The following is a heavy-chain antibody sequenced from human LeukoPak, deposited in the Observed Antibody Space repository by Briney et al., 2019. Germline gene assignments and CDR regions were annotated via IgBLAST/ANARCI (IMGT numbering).Heavy chain of an antibody. D-gene: IGHD3-22*01. CDR1: GGTFSSYA. CDR3: ARQEDSSGYYYYY. J-gene: IGHJ4*02. V-gene: IGHV1-69*05. Sequence: WASVKVSCKASGGTFSSYAISWVRQAPGQGLEWMGGIIPIFGTANYAQKFQGRVTMTRDTSTSTVSMELSSLRSEDTAVYFCARQEDSSGYYYYYWGQGTLVTVSS. CDR2: IIPIFGTA.